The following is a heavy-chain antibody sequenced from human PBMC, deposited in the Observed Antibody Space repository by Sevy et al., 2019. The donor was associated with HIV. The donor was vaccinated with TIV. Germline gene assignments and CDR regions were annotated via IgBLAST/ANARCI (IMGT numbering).Heavy chain of an antibody. D-gene: IGHD1-1*01. CDR1: GFTFSSFE. J-gene: IGHJ6*02. Sequence: PRGSLRLSCVASGFTFSSFEMNWVRQAPGKGLEWVSSISTSGSNRDYADSLKGRVTISRDNAKKSLYLQMNSLGAEDTAIYFCAKRGGQYDLGMDVWGQGTTVTVSS. CDR2: ISTSGSNR. CDR3: AKRGGQYDLGMDV. V-gene: IGHV3-48*03.